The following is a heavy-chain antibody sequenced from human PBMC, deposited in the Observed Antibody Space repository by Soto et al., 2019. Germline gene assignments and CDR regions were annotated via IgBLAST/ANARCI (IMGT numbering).Heavy chain of an antibody. D-gene: IGHD5-18*01. CDR1: GFTFSSYE. Sequence: PGGSLRLSCAASGFTFSSYEMNWVRQAPGKGLEWVSYISSSGSTIYYADSVKGRFTISRDNAKNSLYLQMNSLRAEDTAVYYCAREDTAMVSFDYWGQGTLVTVSS. CDR3: AREDTAMVSFDY. CDR2: ISSSGSTI. V-gene: IGHV3-48*03. J-gene: IGHJ4*02.